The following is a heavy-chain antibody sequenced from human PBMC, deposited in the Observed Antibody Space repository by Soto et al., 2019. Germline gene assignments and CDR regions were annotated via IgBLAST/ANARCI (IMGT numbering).Heavy chain of an antibody. CDR3: ATVHNTSRSFDY. D-gene: IGHD1-20*01. CDR2: TGATGRTT. Sequence: GGSLRLSCAASGFTFNIYAMTWVRQAPGKGLEWVSTTGATGRTTYYPDAVKGRFTVSRDNSKNTLDLQMSNLRAEDTAVYYCATVHNTSRSFDYWGQGTLVTVS. CDR1: GFTFNIYA. J-gene: IGHJ4*02. V-gene: IGHV3-23*01.